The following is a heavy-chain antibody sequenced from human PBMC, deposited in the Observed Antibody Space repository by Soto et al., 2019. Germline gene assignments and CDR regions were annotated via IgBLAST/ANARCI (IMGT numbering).Heavy chain of an antibody. D-gene: IGHD6-19*01. CDR3: AKDIAVADTAFDY. CDR2: ISGSGGST. V-gene: IGHV3-23*01. CDR1: GFTFSSYA. Sequence: LRLSCAASGFTFSSYAMSWVRQAPGKGLEWASAISGSGGSTYYADSVKGRFTISRDNSKNTLYLQMNSLRAEDTAVYYCAKDIAVADTAFDYWGQGTLVTVSS. J-gene: IGHJ4*02.